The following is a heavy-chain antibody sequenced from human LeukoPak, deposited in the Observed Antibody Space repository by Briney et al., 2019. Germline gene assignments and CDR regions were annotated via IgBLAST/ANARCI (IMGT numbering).Heavy chain of an antibody. CDR2: IKQDGSEK. D-gene: IGHD3-16*01. CDR3: ARDKFGGTDY. CDR1: GFTFSSSW. V-gene: IGHV3-7*01. Sequence: GGSLRLSCAASGFTFSSSWMSWVRQAPGKGLEWVANIKQDGSEKYYVDSVKGRFTISRDNAKNLLYLQMNSLRGEDTAVYYCARDKFGGTDYWGQGTLVTVSS. J-gene: IGHJ4*02.